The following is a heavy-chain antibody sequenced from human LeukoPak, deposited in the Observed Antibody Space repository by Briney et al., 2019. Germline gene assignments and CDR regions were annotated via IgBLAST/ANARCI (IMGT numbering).Heavy chain of an antibody. Sequence: SETLSLTCTVSGCSISSYYWSWIRQPAAKGLERIGRIYTSGSTNYNPSLKSRVTMSVDTSKNQFSLKLSSVTAADTAVYYCARRVSVAGSFDPWGQGTLVTVSS. D-gene: IGHD6-19*01. CDR2: IYTSGST. V-gene: IGHV4-4*07. J-gene: IGHJ5*02. CDR1: GCSISSYY. CDR3: ARRVSVAGSFDP.